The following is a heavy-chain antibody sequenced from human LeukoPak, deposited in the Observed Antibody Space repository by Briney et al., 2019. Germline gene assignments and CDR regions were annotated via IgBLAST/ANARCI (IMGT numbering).Heavy chain of an antibody. D-gene: IGHD3-10*01. CDR2: ISGYNGNT. CDR1: GYTFTTYG. V-gene: IGHV1-18*01. CDR3: ARDDNYGSGQPDD. Sequence: ASVKVSCKASGYTFTTYGISWVRQAPGQGLEWMGWISGYNGNTNYAQKFQGRVTMTTDTSTSTVYMELRSLRSDDTAVYYCARDDNYGSGQPDDWGQGTLVTVSS. J-gene: IGHJ4*02.